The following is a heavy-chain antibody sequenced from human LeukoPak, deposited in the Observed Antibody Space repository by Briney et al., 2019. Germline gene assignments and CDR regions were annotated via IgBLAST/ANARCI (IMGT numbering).Heavy chain of an antibody. CDR1: GFTFSSYA. J-gene: IGHJ5*02. CDR2: ISGSGSGGST. CDR3: ARNDGYSSSWYGNWFDP. D-gene: IGHD6-13*01. Sequence: GGSLRLSCAASGFTFSSYAMSWVRQAPGKGLEWVSTISGSGSGGSTYYADSVRGRFTISRDNSKDTLYLQMNSLRAEDTAVYYCARNDGYSSSWYGNWFDPWGQGTLVTVSS. V-gene: IGHV3-23*01.